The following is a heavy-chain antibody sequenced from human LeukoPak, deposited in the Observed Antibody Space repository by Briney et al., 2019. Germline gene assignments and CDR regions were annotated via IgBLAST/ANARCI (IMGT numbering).Heavy chain of an antibody. CDR2: IYYSGST. J-gene: IGHJ5*02. CDR3: ARVRHDYGDYWFDP. Sequence: PSETLSLTCTVSGGSISSGGYYWSWIRQHPGKGLEWIGYIYYSGSTYCNPSLKSRVTISVDTSKNQFSLKLSSVTAADTAVYYCARVRHDYGDYWFDPWGQGTLVTVSS. CDR1: GGSISSGGYY. D-gene: IGHD4-17*01. V-gene: IGHV4-31*03.